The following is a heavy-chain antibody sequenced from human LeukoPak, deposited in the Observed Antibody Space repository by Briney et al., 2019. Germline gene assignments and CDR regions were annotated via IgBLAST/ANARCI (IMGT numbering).Heavy chain of an antibody. D-gene: IGHD3-10*01. CDR2: ISAYNGNT. CDR3: ARDLTYYYGSGSYYSFVYYYGMDV. J-gene: IGHJ6*02. CDR1: GYTFTSYG. V-gene: IGHV1-18*01. Sequence: ASVKVSCKASGYTFTSYGISWVRQAPGQGREWMGWISAYNGNTNYAQKLQGRVTMTTDTSTSTAYMELRSLRSDDTAVYYCARDLTYYYGSGSYYSFVYYYGMDVWGQGTTVTVSS.